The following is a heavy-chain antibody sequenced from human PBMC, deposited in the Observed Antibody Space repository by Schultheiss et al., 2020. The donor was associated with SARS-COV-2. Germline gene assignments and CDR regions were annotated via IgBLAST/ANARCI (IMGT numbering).Heavy chain of an antibody. Sequence: GGSLRLSCAASGLTFSDSAVHWVRQASGKGLEWVGRIRSKANNYATAYAASVKGRFTISRDDSKNTAYLQMNSLKTEDTAVYYCARGPPYSSGAADYWGQGTLVTVSS. V-gene: IGHV3-73*01. CDR3: ARGPPYSSGAADY. CDR2: IRSKANNYAT. D-gene: IGHD6-19*01. J-gene: IGHJ4*02. CDR1: GLTFSDSA.